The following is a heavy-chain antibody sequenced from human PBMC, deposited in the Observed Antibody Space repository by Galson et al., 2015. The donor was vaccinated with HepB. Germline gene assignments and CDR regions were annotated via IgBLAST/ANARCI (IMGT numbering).Heavy chain of an antibody. V-gene: IGHV3-7*03. CDR1: GFAFGNYW. Sequence: SLRLSCAGSGFAFGNYWMTWVHQIPGKGLEWVADITEDGSEKYYVDSVKGRFTISRDNAKKSVYLQMKSLRADDTAVYYCARVVRDASTWGYFDRWGQGTLVTVAS. J-gene: IGHJ4*02. CDR2: ITEDGSEK. D-gene: IGHD2-21*01. CDR3: ARVVRDASTWGYFDR.